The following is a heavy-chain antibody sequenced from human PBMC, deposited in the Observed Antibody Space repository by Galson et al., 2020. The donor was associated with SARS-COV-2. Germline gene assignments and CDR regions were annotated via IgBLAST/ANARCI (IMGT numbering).Heavy chain of an antibody. D-gene: IGHD6-13*01. CDR3: AKIAAASMAFEI. Sequence: GASLKISCKGSGYKITNYWIGWVRQMPGKGLEWMGIIYPGDSDTRYSPSLQGQVTILADKSISTAYLQWSSLKTSDTAMYYCAKIAAASMAFEIWGQGTMVTVSP. CDR2: IYPGDSDT. CDR1: GYKITNYW. J-gene: IGHJ3*02. V-gene: IGHV5-51*01.